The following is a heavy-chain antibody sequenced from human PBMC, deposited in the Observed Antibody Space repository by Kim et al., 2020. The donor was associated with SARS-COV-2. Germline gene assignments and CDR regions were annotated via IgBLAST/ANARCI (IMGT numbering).Heavy chain of an antibody. V-gene: IGHV3-74*01. CDR3: ARDRSAIFGVVRGIGLDY. D-gene: IGHD3-3*01. Sequence: KGRFTISRDNAKNTLYLPMNSLRAEDTAVYYCARDRSAIFGVVRGIGLDYWGQGTLVTVSS. J-gene: IGHJ4*02.